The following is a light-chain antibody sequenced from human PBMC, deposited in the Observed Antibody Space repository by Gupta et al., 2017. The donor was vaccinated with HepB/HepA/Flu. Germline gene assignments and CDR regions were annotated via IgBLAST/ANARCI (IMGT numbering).Light chain of an antibody. V-gene: IGKV2-28*01. CDR3: MQSLEIPLT. CDR1: QSLLYTNGYHY. J-gene: IGKJ4*01. Sequence: DVVMTQSPLSLPVTPGEPASISSRSSQSLLYTNGYHYLDWYLQRPGHSPQLLIYLASHRASGVPDRFSGSASGTDFTLEISKVEAEDVGIYYCMQSLEIPLTFGGGTKVEIK. CDR2: LAS.